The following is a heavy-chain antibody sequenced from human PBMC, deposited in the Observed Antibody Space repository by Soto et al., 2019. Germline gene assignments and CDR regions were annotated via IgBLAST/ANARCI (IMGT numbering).Heavy chain of an antibody. V-gene: IGHV1-2*04. Sequence: VKVSCKASGYTFTGYYMHWVRQAPGQGLEWMGWINPNSGGTNYAQKFQGWVTMTRDTSISTAYMELSRLRSDDTAVYYCARECPGTKTMDVWGKGTTVTVSS. J-gene: IGHJ6*04. D-gene: IGHD1-7*01. CDR1: GYTFTGYY. CDR2: INPNSGGT. CDR3: ARECPGTKTMDV.